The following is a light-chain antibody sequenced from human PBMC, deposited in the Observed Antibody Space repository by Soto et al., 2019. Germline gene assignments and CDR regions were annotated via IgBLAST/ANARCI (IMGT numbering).Light chain of an antibody. J-gene: IGKJ3*01. CDR3: QQYGSSPPFT. Sequence: EIVLTQSPGTLSLSPGERATLSCRASQSVSSSYLAWYQQKPGQAPRLLIYGASSRATGIPDRFSGSGSGKDFTLTISRLEPEDFEVYYGQQYGSSPPFTFGPGTKVDIK. CDR1: QSVSSSY. CDR2: GAS. V-gene: IGKV3-20*01.